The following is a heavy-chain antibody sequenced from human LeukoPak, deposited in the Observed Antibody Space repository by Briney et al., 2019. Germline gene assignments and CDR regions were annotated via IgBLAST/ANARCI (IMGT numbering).Heavy chain of an antibody. CDR3: ARSSSGYYAPLFAYYYYYYMDV. D-gene: IGHD3-22*01. CDR1: GYTSTSYG. V-gene: IGHV1-18*01. J-gene: IGHJ6*03. CDR2: ISAYNGNT. Sequence: ASVKVSCKASGYTSTSYGISWVRQAPGQGLEWMGWISAYNGNTNYAQKLQGRATMTTDTSTSTAYMELRSLRSDDTAVYYCARSSSGYYAPLFAYYYYYYMDVWGKGTTVTVSS.